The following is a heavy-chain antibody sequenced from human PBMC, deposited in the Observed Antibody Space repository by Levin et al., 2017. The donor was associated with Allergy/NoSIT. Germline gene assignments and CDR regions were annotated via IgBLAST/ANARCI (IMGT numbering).Heavy chain of an antibody. CDR1: GFTFSSYA. D-gene: IGHD6-13*01. CDR3: ARDGIAAAGTGGWFDP. Sequence: GGSLRLSCAASGFTFSSYAMHWVRQAPGKGLEWVAVISYDGSNKYYADSVKGRFTISRDNSKNTLYLQMNSLRAEDTAVYYCARDGIAAAGTGGWFDPWGQGTLVTVSS. CDR2: ISYDGSNK. V-gene: IGHV3-30-3*01. J-gene: IGHJ5*02.